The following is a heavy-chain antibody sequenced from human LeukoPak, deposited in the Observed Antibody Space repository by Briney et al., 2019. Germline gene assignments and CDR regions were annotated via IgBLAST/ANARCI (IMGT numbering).Heavy chain of an antibody. CDR2: IDPGDSDT. J-gene: IGHJ3*02. CDR3: ARELDIVVVVAATPVAFDI. CDR1: GYSFTNYW. D-gene: IGHD2-15*01. V-gene: IGHV5-51*01. Sequence: GESLKISCKGSGYSFTNYWIGWVRQMPGKGLEWMGIIDPGDSDTRYSPSFQGQVTISADKSIGTAYLQWISLKASDTAMYYCARELDIVVVVAATPVAFDIWGQGTMVTVSS.